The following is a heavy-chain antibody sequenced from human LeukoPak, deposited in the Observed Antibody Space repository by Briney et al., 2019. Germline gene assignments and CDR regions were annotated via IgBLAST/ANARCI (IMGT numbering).Heavy chain of an antibody. CDR1: GFTLSGYW. Sequence: PGGSLRLSCVASGFTLSGYWMHWVRQAPGKGLVWVSRINSDGSTTNYADSVKGRFTISRDNAKNTLYLQMNSLRAEDTAVYYCVRVDYPFEYWGRGTLVTVSS. CDR2: INSDGSTT. V-gene: IGHV3-74*01. D-gene: IGHD3/OR15-3a*01. J-gene: IGHJ4*02. CDR3: VRVDYPFEY.